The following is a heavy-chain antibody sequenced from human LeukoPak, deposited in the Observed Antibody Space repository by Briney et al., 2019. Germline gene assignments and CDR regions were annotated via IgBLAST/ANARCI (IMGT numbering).Heavy chain of an antibody. J-gene: IGHJ6*03. D-gene: IGHD2-21*02. CDR2: IKEDGSEK. V-gene: IGHV3-7*01. CDR3: ARDKFDIVVVTTIYYYYYMDV. CDR1: GFTFSSYE. Sequence: GGSLRLSCAASGFTFSSYEMNWVRQAPGKGLEWVANIKEDGSEKDYVDSVKGRFTISRDNAKNSLYLQMNSLRAEDTAVYYCARDKFDIVVVTTIYYYYYMDVRGKGTTVTVSS.